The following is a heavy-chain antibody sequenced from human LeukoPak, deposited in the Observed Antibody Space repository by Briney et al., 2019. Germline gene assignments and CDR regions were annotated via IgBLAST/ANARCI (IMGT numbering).Heavy chain of an antibody. Sequence: SQTLSLTCTVSGGSISSTGYYWTWIRQPAGKGLEWIGHIDDSGSTNCNPSLKSRVTISVDTSKNQFSLNLTSVTAADTAVYYCARDCEFCDLLFYMNVWGKGTTVTVSS. CDR1: GGSISSTGYY. CDR3: ARDCEFCDLLFYMNV. CDR2: IDDSGST. D-gene: IGHD3-16*01. J-gene: IGHJ6*03. V-gene: IGHV4-61*09.